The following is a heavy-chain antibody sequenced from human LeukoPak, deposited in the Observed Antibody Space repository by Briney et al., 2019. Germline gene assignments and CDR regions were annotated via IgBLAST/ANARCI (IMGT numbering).Heavy chain of an antibody. CDR2: ISSSSSYI. CDR1: GFKFSSYS. D-gene: IGHD3-22*01. CDR3: ARAYGSSGYYQLPIDY. V-gene: IGHV3-21*04. Sequence: GGSLRLSCAASGFKFSSYSMKWVRQAPGKGLEWVSFISSSSSYIYYADSLKGRFTISRDNSKNTLFLQMNSLRVEDTALYYCARAYGSSGYYQLPIDYWGQGTLVTVSS. J-gene: IGHJ4*02.